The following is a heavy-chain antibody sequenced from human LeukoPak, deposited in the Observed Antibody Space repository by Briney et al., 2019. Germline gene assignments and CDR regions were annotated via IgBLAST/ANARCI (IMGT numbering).Heavy chain of an antibody. Sequence: PSETLSLTCTVSGSSISTYYWSWIRQPAGKGLEWIGRIYTSGSTNYNPSLRSRVTMSVDTSKNQFSLNLSSVTAADTAVYYCARPTIFEYYFDYWGQGTLVTVSS. CDR1: GSSISTYY. V-gene: IGHV4-4*07. CDR2: IYTSGST. J-gene: IGHJ4*02. CDR3: ARPTIFEYYFDY. D-gene: IGHD3-9*01.